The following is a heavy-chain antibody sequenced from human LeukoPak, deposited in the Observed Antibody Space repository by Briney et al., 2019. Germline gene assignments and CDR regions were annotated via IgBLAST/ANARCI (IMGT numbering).Heavy chain of an antibody. Sequence: GGSLRLSCAASGFMFSSYWIHWVRHVPGKGLVWVSRINSDGSSTIYADSVKGRFTISRDNAENTVYLQMNSLRAEDTAVYYCTREVVLTAISVLVYWGQGTPVTVSS. CDR3: TREVVLTAISVLVY. J-gene: IGHJ4*02. CDR1: GFMFSSYW. CDR2: INSDGSST. V-gene: IGHV3-74*01. D-gene: IGHD2-21*02.